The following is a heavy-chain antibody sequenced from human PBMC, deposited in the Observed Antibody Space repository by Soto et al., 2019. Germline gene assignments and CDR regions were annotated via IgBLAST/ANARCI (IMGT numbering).Heavy chain of an antibody. CDR2: INPSGGNT. Sequence: ASVKVSCKASGYTFTSYYMHWVRQAPGQGLEWMGIINPSGGNTNYAQKFQERVTITRDMSTSTAYMELSSLRSEDTAVYYCAAGLSSGYYYYGMDVWGQGTTVTVSS. D-gene: IGHD3-22*01. CDR1: GYTFTSYY. CDR3: AAGLSSGYYYYGMDV. J-gene: IGHJ6*02. V-gene: IGHV1-46*01.